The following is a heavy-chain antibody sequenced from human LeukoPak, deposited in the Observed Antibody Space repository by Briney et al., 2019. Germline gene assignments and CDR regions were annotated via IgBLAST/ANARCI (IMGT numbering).Heavy chain of an antibody. Sequence: PGGSLRLSCAASGFTFSSSWMSWVRQAPGKGLEWVANIKQDGSEKYYVDSVKGRFIISRDNVENSPYLQLNSLRAEDTAVYYCARDWAYYDILTGYSANYFDYWGQGTLVIVSS. J-gene: IGHJ4*02. CDR2: IKQDGSEK. CDR1: GFTFSSSW. D-gene: IGHD3-9*01. V-gene: IGHV3-7*01. CDR3: ARDWAYYDILTGYSANYFDY.